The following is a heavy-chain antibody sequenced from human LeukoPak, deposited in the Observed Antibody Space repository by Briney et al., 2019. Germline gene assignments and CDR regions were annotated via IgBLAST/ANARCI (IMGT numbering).Heavy chain of an antibody. CDR2: INHSGST. J-gene: IGHJ3*02. Sequence: SETLSLTCAVYGGSFSGYYWSWLRQPPGKGLEWIGEINHSGSTNYNPSLKSRVTISVDTSKNQFSLKLSSVTAADTAVYYCARAKDYDYVWGSYRRSHAFDIWGQGTMVTVSS. D-gene: IGHD3-16*02. V-gene: IGHV4-34*01. CDR3: ARAKDYDYVWGSYRRSHAFDI. CDR1: GGSFSGYY.